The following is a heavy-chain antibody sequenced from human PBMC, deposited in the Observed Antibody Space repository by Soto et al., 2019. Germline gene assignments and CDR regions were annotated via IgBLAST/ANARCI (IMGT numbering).Heavy chain of an antibody. Sequence: ASVKVSCKASGYTFTDHYMHWVRQSPGQGLEWMGWINPNSGGTNYAQKFQGRGTMTRDTSISTAYVELSRLRSDDTAVYYCARDREAATGYPPDIFDTWGQGTMVTVSS. D-gene: IGHD6-13*01. CDR1: GYTFTDHY. V-gene: IGHV1-2*02. CDR3: ARDREAATGYPPDIFDT. CDR2: INPNSGGT. J-gene: IGHJ3*02.